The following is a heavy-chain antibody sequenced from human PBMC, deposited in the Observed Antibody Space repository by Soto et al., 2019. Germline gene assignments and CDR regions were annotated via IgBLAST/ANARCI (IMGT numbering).Heavy chain of an antibody. J-gene: IGHJ5*01. Sequence: SQTGARTCAISGDSFSTDSAAWNWIRQSPSRGLEGLGRTYYRSKWYNDYTVSVKSRITINPDTSKNQSSLHLNSETHDETAVYYCARAGTAAHNTQHLDNW. CDR3: ARAGTAAHNTQHLDNW. CDR1: GDSFSTDSAA. CDR2: TYYRSKWYN. V-gene: IGHV6-1*01. D-gene: IGHD6-13*01.